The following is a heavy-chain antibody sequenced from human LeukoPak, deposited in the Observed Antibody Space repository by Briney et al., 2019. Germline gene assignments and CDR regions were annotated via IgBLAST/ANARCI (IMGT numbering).Heavy chain of an antibody. CDR3: ARHRGYKYYFDY. D-gene: IGHD5-18*01. V-gene: IGHV4-39*01. Sequence: SETLSLTCSVSGGSVSSRTYYWGWIRQPPGKGLEWIGSIYYSGSTYYNPSLKSRVTISVDTSKNQFSLKLSSVTAADTAVYYCARHRGYKYYFDYWGQGTLVTVSS. CDR2: IYYSGST. CDR1: GGSVSSRTYY. J-gene: IGHJ4*02.